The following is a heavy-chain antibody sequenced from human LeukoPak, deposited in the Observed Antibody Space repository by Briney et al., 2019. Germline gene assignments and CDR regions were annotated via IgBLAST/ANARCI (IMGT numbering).Heavy chain of an antibody. CDR2: IYSGGST. V-gene: IGHV3-53*01. J-gene: IGHJ6*02. CDR1: GFTVSSNY. CDR3: ARLPPRIRGVNKSPYYGMDV. Sequence: GGSLRLSCAASGFTVSSNYMSWVRQAPGKGLEWVSVIYSGGSTYYADSVKGRFTISRDNSKNTLYLQMNSLRAEDTAVYYCARLPPRIRGVNKSPYYGMDVWGQGITVTVSS. D-gene: IGHD3-10*01.